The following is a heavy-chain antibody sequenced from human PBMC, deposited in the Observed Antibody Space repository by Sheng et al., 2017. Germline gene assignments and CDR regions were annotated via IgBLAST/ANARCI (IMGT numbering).Heavy chain of an antibody. Sequence: QVQLVQSGAEVKKPGASVKVSCKASGYTFTSYGISWVRQAPGQGLEWMGWISAYNGNTNYAQKLQGRVTMTTDTSTSTAYMELRSLRSDDTAVYYCARDPLMITFGGVIELFDYWGQGTLVTVSS. CDR2: ISAYNGNT. D-gene: IGHD3-16*02. V-gene: IGHV1-18*01. CDR3: ARDPLMITFGGVIELFDY. J-gene: IGHJ4*02. CDR1: GYTFTSYG.